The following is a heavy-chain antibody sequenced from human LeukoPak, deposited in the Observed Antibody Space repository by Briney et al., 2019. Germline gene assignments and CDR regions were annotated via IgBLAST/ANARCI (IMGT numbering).Heavy chain of an antibody. CDR3: TKSLYPDAFDI. Sequence: GVSLRLSCAASGFTFRSHDMHWVRQAPGKGLEWVTFVRFDGSDKKYADSVKGRFTISRDNSKNTLSLQMISLRAEDTAVYYCTKSLYPDAFDIWGPGTMVTVS. CDR2: VRFDGSDK. D-gene: IGHD2-8*01. J-gene: IGHJ3*02. CDR1: GFTFRSHD. V-gene: IGHV3-30*02.